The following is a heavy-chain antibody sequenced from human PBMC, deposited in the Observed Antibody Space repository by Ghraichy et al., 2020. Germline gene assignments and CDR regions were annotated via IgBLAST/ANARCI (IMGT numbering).Heavy chain of an antibody. J-gene: IGHJ3*02. D-gene: IGHD3-22*01. V-gene: IGHV4-30-2*01. CDR3: ARKVEYDSSGYYFSDAFDI. Sequence: SETLSLTCAVSGGSISSGGYSWSWIRQPPGKGLEWIGYIYHSGSTYYNPSLKSRVTISVDRSKNQFSLKLSSVTAADTAVYYCARKVEYDSSGYYFSDAFDIWGQGTMVTVSS. CDR2: IYHSGST. CDR1: GGSISSGGYS.